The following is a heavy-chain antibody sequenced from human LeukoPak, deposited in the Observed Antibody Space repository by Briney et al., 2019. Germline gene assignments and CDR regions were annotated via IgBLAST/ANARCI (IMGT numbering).Heavy chain of an antibody. J-gene: IGHJ3*02. V-gene: IGHV3-23*01. Sequence: GGSLRLSCAASGFTFSSYAMSWVRQAPGKGLEWVSAISGSGGSTYYADSVKGRFTISRVNSKKTLYLQMNSLRAEDTAVYYCAKDRCGGDCQLGAFDIWGQGTMVTVSS. CDR2: ISGSGGST. CDR1: GFTFSSYA. CDR3: AKDRCGGDCQLGAFDI. D-gene: IGHD2-21*02.